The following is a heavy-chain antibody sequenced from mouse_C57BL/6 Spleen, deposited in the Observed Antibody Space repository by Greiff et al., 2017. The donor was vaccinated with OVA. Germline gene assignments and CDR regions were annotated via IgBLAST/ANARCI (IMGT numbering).Heavy chain of an antibody. CDR2: INPSNGGT. CDR3: ARDHSDYYGSSYLYAMDY. CDR1: GYTFTSYW. D-gene: IGHD1-1*01. V-gene: IGHV1-53*01. J-gene: IGHJ4*01. Sequence: VQLQQPGTELVKPGASVKLSCKASGYTFTSYWMHWVKQRPGQGLEWIGNINPSNGGTNYNEKFKSKATLTVDKSSSTAYMQLSSLTSEDSAVYYCARDHSDYYGSSYLYAMDYWGQGTSVTVSS.